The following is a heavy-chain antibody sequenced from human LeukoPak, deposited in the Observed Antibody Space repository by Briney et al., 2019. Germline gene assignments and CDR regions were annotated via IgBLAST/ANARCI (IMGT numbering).Heavy chain of an antibody. CDR1: GFTLSNHA. J-gene: IGHJ4*02. D-gene: IGHD5-24*01. V-gene: IGHV3-30*09. CDR2: ISYDGNNG. Sequence: SGGSLRLSCAASGFTLSNHAMHWVRQAPGKGLEWVAVISYDGNNGFYADSVKGRFAISRDNSKNTLYLQMNSLSAGDTAVYYCARAGGGGYNFFDYWGQGILVTVSS. CDR3: ARAGGGGYNFFDY.